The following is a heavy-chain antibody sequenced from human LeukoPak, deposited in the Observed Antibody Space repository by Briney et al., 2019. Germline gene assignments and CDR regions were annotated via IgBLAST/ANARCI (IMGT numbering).Heavy chain of an antibody. CDR1: GVAISRGGYA. V-gene: IGHV4-39*07. CDR2: IYYSGST. D-gene: IGHD3-22*01. Sequence: PSETLSLTCAVSGVAISRGGYAWNWIRQPPGKGLEWIGSIYYSGSTYYNPSLKSRVTISVDTSKNQFSLKLSSVTAADTAVYYCARDLDDSSGYYYDYWGQGPLATVSS. J-gene: IGHJ4*02. CDR3: ARDLDDSSGYYYDY.